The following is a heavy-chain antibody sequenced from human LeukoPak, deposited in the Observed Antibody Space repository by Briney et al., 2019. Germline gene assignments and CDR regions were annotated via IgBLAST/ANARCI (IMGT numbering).Heavy chain of an antibody. CDR2: ISTSGSII. J-gene: IGHJ4*02. CDR3: AYGSGSYHY. D-gene: IGHD3-10*01. CDR1: GLTFGDYE. V-gene: IGHV3-48*03. Sequence: PGGSLNLSCAASGLTFGDYEMNWFRKAPGKGLEWVSHISTSGSIIHYADSVEGRFTISRDNAKSSLYLQMNSLRADDTAVYYCAYGSGSYHYWGQGTLVTVSS.